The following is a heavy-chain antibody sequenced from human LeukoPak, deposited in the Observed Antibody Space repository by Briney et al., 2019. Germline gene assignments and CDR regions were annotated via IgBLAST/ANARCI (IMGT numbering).Heavy chain of an antibody. D-gene: IGHD3-16*01. J-gene: IGHJ4*02. V-gene: IGHV4-59*01. CDR2: MSNSGST. CDR1: GGSISSFY. Sequence: PSETLSLTCSVSGGSISSFYWNWIRQPPGKGLEWIGYMSNSGSTNYNPSLKSRLTISVDTSKNHLSLRLSSVTAADTAVYYCARGNYDDSYAYGGDFDSWGQGTLVTISS. CDR3: ARGNYDDSYAYGGDFDS.